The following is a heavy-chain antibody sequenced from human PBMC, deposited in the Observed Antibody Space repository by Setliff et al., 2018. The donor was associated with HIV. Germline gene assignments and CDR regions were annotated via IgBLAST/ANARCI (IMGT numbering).Heavy chain of an antibody. D-gene: IGHD6-19*01. V-gene: IGHV1-69*10. CDR2: VTPILHTT. J-gene: IGHJ3*02. CDR1: GDTFSTYV. CDR3: ARVYADSSGWSQDAFDI. Sequence: SVKVSCKSSGDTFSTYVFTWVRQAPGQGLEWMGGVTPILHTTNYAQKFQGRVTITADKSTSTAYMELSSLRSEDTAVYYCARVYADSSGWSQDAFDIWGQGTMVTVSS.